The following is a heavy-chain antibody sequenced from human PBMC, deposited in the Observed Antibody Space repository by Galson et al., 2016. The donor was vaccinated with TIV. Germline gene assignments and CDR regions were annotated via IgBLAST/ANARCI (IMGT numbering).Heavy chain of an antibody. V-gene: IGHV3-43*01. CDR3: AKDYMWKEDYYYIDV. D-gene: IGHD1-26*01. Sequence: SLRLSCATSGFSFHHYTMHWVRQAPGKGLEWVSLISWDGPNTHYADSVKGRFTISRDNSRSSLYLQMNNLRAEDTALYYCAKDYMWKEDYYYIDVWGQGNLVTVSS. J-gene: IGHJ4*02. CDR1: GFSFHHYT. CDR2: ISWDGPNT.